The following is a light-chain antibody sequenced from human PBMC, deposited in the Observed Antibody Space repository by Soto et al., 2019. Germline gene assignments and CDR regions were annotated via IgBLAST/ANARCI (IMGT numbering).Light chain of an antibody. CDR1: QSVSTY. CDR3: QQRSDWPLFT. V-gene: IGKV3-11*01. J-gene: IGKJ3*01. Sequence: EIVLTQSPATLSLSPGERATLSCRASQSVSTYLAWYQQKPGQAPRLLISDASERATGVPARFSVSGSGTDFTLSISRLEPEDFAVYYCQQRSDWPLFTFGPGTKVDIK. CDR2: DAS.